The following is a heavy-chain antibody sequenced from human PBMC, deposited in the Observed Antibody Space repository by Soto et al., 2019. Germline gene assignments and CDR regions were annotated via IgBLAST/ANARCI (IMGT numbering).Heavy chain of an antibody. CDR1: GFTFSSYG. Sequence: GGSLRLSCAASGFTFSSYGMHWVRQAPGKGLEWVAVIWYDGSNKYYADSVKGRFTISRDNSKNTLYLQMNSQRAEDTAVYCCARESEKLCDYWGQGTLVTVSS. V-gene: IGHV3-33*01. J-gene: IGHJ4*02. D-gene: IGHD1-1*01. CDR3: ARESEKLCDY. CDR2: IWYDGSNK.